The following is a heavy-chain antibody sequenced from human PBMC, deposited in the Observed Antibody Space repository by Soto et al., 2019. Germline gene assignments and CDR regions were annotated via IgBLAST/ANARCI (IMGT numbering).Heavy chain of an antibody. J-gene: IGHJ6*02. CDR3: ARRSSLDVRGLFRYHEYGMDA. CDR2: INHSGSS. V-gene: IGHV4-34*01. D-gene: IGHD3-16*01. Sequence: QEQLQQWGAGLLKPSETLSLTCAVYDGSFSGSYWNWIRQPPGKGLEWIGEINHSGSSNYNPSLQSRVTMSVDTSKNQFSLKLRSVTAADTAVYYCARRSSLDVRGLFRYHEYGMDAWGQGTTVIVSS. CDR1: DGSFSGSY.